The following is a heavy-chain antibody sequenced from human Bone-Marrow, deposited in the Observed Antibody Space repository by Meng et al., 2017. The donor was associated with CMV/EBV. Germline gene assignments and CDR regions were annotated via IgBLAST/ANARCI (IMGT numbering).Heavy chain of an antibody. D-gene: IGHD2-2*01. CDR1: GYTFTSYD. J-gene: IGHJ6*02. CDR2: MNPNSGNT. CDR3: ARGAGLGYCSSTSCSLPYYYYGMDV. V-gene: IGHV1-8*01. Sequence: ASVKVSCKASGYTFTSYDINWVRQATGQGLEWMGWMNPNSGNTGYAQKFQGRVTMTRNTSISTAYMELSSLRSDDTAVYYCARGAGLGYCSSTSCSLPYYYYGMDVWGQGTTVTVSS.